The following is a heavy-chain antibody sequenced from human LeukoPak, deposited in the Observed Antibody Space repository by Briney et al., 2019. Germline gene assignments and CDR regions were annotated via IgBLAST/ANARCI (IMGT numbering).Heavy chain of an antibody. J-gene: IGHJ5*02. Sequence: PGRSLRLSCAASGFTFDDYAMHWVRQAPGKGLEWVSGISWNSGSIGYADSVKGRFTIFRDNAKNSLYLQMNSLRVEDTALYYCAKDTGYGDRGPFDPWGQGTLVTVSS. V-gene: IGHV3-9*01. CDR2: ISWNSGSI. CDR3: AKDTGYGDRGPFDP. D-gene: IGHD4-17*01. CDR1: GFTFDDYA.